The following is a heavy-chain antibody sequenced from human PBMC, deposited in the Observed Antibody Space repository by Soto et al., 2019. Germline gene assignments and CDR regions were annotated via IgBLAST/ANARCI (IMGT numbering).Heavy chain of an antibody. Sequence: GASVKISCMGSAYSFTTYIIVWVRQMPGKGLEWMGTIYPGDSDTRYSPSFQGQDTITADKSLPTSYLQWSSLTASDTAMYYCARRAYCGGDCTRNHPHYFAMDVWGQGTTVTVSS. D-gene: IGHD2-21*02. CDR1: AYSFTTYI. J-gene: IGHJ6*02. V-gene: IGHV5-51*01. CDR3: ARRAYCGGDCTRNHPHYFAMDV. CDR2: IYPGDSDT.